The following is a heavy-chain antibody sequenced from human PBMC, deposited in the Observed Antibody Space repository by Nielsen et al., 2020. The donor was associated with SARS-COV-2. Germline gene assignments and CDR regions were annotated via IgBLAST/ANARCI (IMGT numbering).Heavy chain of an antibody. V-gene: IGHV3-30*18. D-gene: IGHD3-22*01. Sequence: GESLKISCAASGFDFGGYGMHWVRQAPGKGLEWVAFMSHDANNKYYADSVKGRFTISRDYSKDTLYLQMNSLRAEDTAVYYCAKDLGSSGYYDYWGQGTLVTVSS. CDR3: AKDLGSSGYYDY. J-gene: IGHJ4*02. CDR2: MSHDANNK. CDR1: GFDFGGYG.